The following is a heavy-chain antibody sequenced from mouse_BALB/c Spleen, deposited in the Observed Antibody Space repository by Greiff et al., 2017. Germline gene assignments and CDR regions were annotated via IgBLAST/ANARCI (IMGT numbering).Heavy chain of an antibody. CDR2: IDPANGNT. V-gene: IGHV14-3*02. CDR3: ARQTHTATDY. CDR1: GFNIKDTY. D-gene: IGHD1-2*01. J-gene: IGHJ2*01. Sequence: EVKLQESGAELVKPGASVKLSCTASGFNIKDTYMHWVKQRPEQGLEWIGRIDPANGNTKYDPKFQGKATITADTSSNTAYLQLSSLTSEDTAVYYCARQTHTATDYWGQGTTLTVSS.